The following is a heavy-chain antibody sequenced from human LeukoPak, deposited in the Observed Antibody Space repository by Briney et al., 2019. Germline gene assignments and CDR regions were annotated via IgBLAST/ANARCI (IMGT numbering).Heavy chain of an antibody. Sequence: PGGSLRLSCAASGFTFSSYWMHWVRQAPGEGLVWVSRINSDASSTSYADSVKGRFTISRDNAKNTLYLQMNSLRAEDTAVYYCAKDGIAALSWGQGTLVNGPS. CDR3: AKDGIAALS. D-gene: IGHD6-6*01. V-gene: IGHV3-74*01. CDR2: INSDASST. J-gene: IGHJ5*02. CDR1: GFTFSSYW.